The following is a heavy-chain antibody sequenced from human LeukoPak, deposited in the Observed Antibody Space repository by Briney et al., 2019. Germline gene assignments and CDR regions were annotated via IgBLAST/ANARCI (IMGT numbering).Heavy chain of an antibody. Sequence: ASVTVSCKPSGYTFTSYDINWVRQATGQGLAWMGWMNPNSGNTAYAQKFQGRVTMSRDTSISTAYMELSSLRSEDTAVYYCARLPKYSRPLDYWGQGTLVTVSS. CDR3: ARLPKYSRPLDY. J-gene: IGHJ4*02. CDR1: GYTFTSYD. V-gene: IGHV1-8*01. CDR2: MNPNSGNT. D-gene: IGHD6-6*01.